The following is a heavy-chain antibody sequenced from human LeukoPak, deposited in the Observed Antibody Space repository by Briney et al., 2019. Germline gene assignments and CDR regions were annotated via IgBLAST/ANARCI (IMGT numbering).Heavy chain of an antibody. J-gene: IGHJ4*02. V-gene: IGHV5-51*01. CDR3: ARRSLVGANDY. Sequence: GESLKISCKGSGYSFTSYWIGWVRQMPGKGLEWMGIIHPGHPDPRYTTSLQGQVTISADKPNSTPYLQWSSLKASDTAMYYCARRSLVGANDYWGQGTLVTVSS. CDR2: IHPGHPDP. CDR1: GYSFTSYW. D-gene: IGHD1-26*01.